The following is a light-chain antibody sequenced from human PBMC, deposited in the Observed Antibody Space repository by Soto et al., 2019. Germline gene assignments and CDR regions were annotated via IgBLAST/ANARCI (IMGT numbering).Light chain of an antibody. CDR1: QSVRSSF. Sequence: VLTQSPGTLSLSPGDRATLSCRASQSVRSSFLAWYQHKPGQAPRLLIYDTSTRATGIPDRFSGSGSGADFTLTISRLEPEDFAVYYCQHYGASRTFGQGTKVDIK. CDR3: QHYGASRT. V-gene: IGKV3-20*01. J-gene: IGKJ1*01. CDR2: DTS.